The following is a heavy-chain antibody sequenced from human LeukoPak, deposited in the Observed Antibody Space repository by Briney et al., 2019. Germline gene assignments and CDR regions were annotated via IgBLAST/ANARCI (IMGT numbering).Heavy chain of an antibody. CDR1: GIPFSDCY. D-gene: IGHD6-13*01. V-gene: IGHV3-11*03. CDR3: AAGTAADY. J-gene: IGHJ4*02. CDR2: ISSSSSYT. Sequence: PGGSLRLSCVVSGIPFSDCYMNWIRQAPGKGLEWISYISSSSSYTDYADSVKGRFTISRDNAQNALFLQMDSLRVEDTAVYYCAAGTAADYWGQGTRVTVSS.